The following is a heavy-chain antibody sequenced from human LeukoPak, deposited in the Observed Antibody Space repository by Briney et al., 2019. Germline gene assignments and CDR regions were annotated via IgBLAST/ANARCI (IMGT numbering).Heavy chain of an antibody. CDR3: ARDVATTGRVQGYFDY. CDR2: ISYDGSNK. CDR1: GFTFSSYA. D-gene: IGHD1-1*01. Sequence: GGSLRLSCAASGFTFSSYAMHWVRQAPGKGLEWVAVISYDGSNKYYADSVKGRFTISRDNSKNTLYLQMNSLRAEDTAVYYCARDVATTGRVQGYFDYRAREPWSPSPQ. V-gene: IGHV3-30*04. J-gene: IGHJ4*02.